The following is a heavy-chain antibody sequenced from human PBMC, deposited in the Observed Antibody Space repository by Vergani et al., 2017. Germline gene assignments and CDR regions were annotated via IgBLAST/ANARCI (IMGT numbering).Heavy chain of an antibody. D-gene: IGHD2-15*01. CDR3: AGLRTYCSGGSCYGAGFLRLGMDV. J-gene: IGHJ6*02. CDR2: IKQGGSEE. Sequence: EVQLVESGGGLVQPGGSLRLSCAASGFTFSSYWMSWVRQAPGKGLEWVANIKQGGSEEYYVDSVKGRFTISRDNAKNSLYLQMNSLSAEDTAVYYCAGLRTYCSGGSCYGAGFLRLGMDVWGQGTTVTVSS. CDR1: GFTFSSYW. V-gene: IGHV3-7*03.